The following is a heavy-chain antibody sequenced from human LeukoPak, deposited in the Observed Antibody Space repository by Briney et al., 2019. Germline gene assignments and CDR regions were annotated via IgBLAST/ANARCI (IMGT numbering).Heavy chain of an antibody. J-gene: IGHJ4*02. CDR3: AKDNGVVVITTADY. CDR2: ISYDGTNK. Sequence: GGSLRLSCAASGFTFSSYGMHWVRQAPGKGLEWATVISYDGTNKYYADSVKGRFTISRDNPKNTLYLQMNSLRAEDTAVYYCAKDNGVVVITTADYWGQGTLVTVSS. V-gene: IGHV3-30*18. CDR1: GFTFSSYG. D-gene: IGHD3-22*01.